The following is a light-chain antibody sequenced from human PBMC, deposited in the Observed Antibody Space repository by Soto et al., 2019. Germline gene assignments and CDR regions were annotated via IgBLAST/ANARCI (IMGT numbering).Light chain of an antibody. CDR1: QTVSSGY. Sequence: EINLTKSPFTLSLSPGERASLSFRASQTVSSGYLAWYQQRPRLAPRLLIYDASSRATGIPDRFSGSGSGTDFSLTISRLEPEDFAAYYCQQYSSSPYTFGQGTRLEIK. CDR2: DAS. J-gene: IGKJ5*01. CDR3: QQYSSSPYT. V-gene: IGKV3D-20*01.